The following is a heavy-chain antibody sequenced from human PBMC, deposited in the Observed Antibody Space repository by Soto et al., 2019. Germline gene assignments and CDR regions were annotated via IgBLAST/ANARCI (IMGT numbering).Heavy chain of an antibody. V-gene: IGHV4-59*01. J-gene: IGHJ6*02. CDR2: IYYSGST. CDR3: ARGKYVDV. CDR1: GGSIMSYY. Sequence: SETLSLTCTVSGGSIMSYYWSWIRQPPGKGLEWIGYIYYSGSTNYNPSLKSRVTISVDTSKNQFSLKLSSVTAADTAVCYCARGKYVDVWGQGTTVTVSS. D-gene: IGHD2-8*01.